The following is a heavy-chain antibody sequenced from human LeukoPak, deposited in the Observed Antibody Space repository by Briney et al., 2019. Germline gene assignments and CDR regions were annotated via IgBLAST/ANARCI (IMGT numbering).Heavy chain of an antibody. CDR2: INTYNGNT. Sequence: ASVKVSCKASGYTFTSYGITWVRQAPGQGLEWMGWINTYNGNTNYAQNLQGRVTMTTDTSTSTAYMELRSLRSEDTAVYYCATLGWWASVGDYWGQGTLVTVSS. CDR3: ATLGWWASVGDY. V-gene: IGHV1-18*01. J-gene: IGHJ4*02. D-gene: IGHD2-21*01. CDR1: GYTFTSYG.